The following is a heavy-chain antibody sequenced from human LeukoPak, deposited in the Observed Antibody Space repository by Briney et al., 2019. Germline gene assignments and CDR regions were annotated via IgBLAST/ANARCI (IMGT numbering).Heavy chain of an antibody. CDR3: TRVHRWFGELLTYYFDY. D-gene: IGHD3-10*01. J-gene: IGHJ4*02. V-gene: IGHV3-49*04. CDR1: GFTFGDYA. CDR2: IRSKAYGGTT. Sequence: GRSLRLSCTASGFTFGDYAMSWVRQAPGKGLEWVGFIRSKAYGGTTEYAASVKGRFTISRGDSKSIAYLQMNSLKTEDTAVYYCTRVHRWFGELLTYYFDYWGQGTLVTVSS.